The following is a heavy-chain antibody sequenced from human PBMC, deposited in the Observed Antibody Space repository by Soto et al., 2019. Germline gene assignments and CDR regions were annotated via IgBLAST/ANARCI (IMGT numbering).Heavy chain of an antibody. CDR1: GFTFSSYW. J-gene: IGHJ6*02. CDR3: ASVKGSGYLYYYYGMDV. Sequence: EVQLVESGGGLVQPGGSLRLSCAASGFTFSSYWMSWVRQAPGKGLEWVANIKQDGSEKYYVDSVKGRFTISRDNAKNSLYLQMNSLRADDTAVYYCASVKGSGYLYYYYGMDVWGQGTTVTVSS. CDR2: IKQDGSEK. V-gene: IGHV3-7*03. D-gene: IGHD5-12*01.